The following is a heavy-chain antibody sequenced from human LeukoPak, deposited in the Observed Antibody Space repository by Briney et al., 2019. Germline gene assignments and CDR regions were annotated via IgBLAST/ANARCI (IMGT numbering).Heavy chain of an antibody. Sequence: GGSLRLSCAASGFTFSSYAMNWVRQAPGKGLEWVANINQDGSVKYYVDSVKGRFTISSDNAKTSAYLQMNSLRAEDTAVYFCAVGIGWLIDFWGQGIQVTVSS. CDR2: INQDGSVK. J-gene: IGHJ4*02. CDR3: AVGIGWLIDF. V-gene: IGHV3-7*01. D-gene: IGHD6-19*01. CDR1: GFTFSSYA.